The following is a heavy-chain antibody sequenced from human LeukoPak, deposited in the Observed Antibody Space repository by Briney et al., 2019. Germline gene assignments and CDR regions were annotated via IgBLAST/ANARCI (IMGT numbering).Heavy chain of an antibody. CDR3: ARAWYYYDSSGYYPFDY. CDR2: INHSGST. J-gene: IGHJ4*02. CDR1: GGSISSGGYY. Sequence: SETLSLTCTVSGGSISSGGYYWSWIRQPPGKGLEWIGEINHSGSTNYNPSLKSRVTISVDTSKNQFSLKLSSVTAADTAVYYCARAWYYYDSSGYYPFDYWGQGTLVTVSS. V-gene: IGHV4-34*01. D-gene: IGHD3-22*01.